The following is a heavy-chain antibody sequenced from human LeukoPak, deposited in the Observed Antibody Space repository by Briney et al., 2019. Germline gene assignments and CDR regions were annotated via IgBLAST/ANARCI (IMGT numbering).Heavy chain of an antibody. D-gene: IGHD3-3*01. CDR2: ISWNSGSI. CDR3: AKGGFGVVTVEAFDI. J-gene: IGHJ3*02. V-gene: IGHV3-9*01. CDR1: GFTFDDYA. Sequence: GRSLRLSCAASGFTFDDYAMHWVRQAPGKGLEWVSGISWNSGSIGYADSVKGRFTISRDNAKNSLYLQTNSLRAEDTALYYCAKGGFGVVTVEAFDIWGQGTMVTVSS.